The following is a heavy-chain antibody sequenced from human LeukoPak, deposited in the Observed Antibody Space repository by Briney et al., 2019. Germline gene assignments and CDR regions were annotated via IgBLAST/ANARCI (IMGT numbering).Heavy chain of an antibody. V-gene: IGHV3-21*01. CDR1: GFTFSSYS. J-gene: IGHJ3*02. Sequence: GGSLRLSCAASGFTFSSYSMNWVRQAPGKGLEWVSSITSSSRYIYYADSVKGRFTISRDNAKNSLYLQMNYLRAEDTAVYYCARDPSYRGFDAFDIWGQGTMVIVSS. D-gene: IGHD1-26*01. CDR3: ARDPSYRGFDAFDI. CDR2: ITSSSRYI.